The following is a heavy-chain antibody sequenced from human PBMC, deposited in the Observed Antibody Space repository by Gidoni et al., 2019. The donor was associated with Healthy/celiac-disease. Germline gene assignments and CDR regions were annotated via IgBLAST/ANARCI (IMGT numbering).Heavy chain of an antibody. CDR1: GGSFSGYY. J-gene: IGHJ6*02. Sequence: QVQLQQWGAGLLKPSETLSLTCAVYGGSFSGYYWSWIRQPPGKGLEWIGEINHSGSTNYNPSLKSRVTISVDTSKNQFSLKLSSVTAADTAVYYCARDRAYYVWGSYRHCGMDVWGQGTTVTVSS. V-gene: IGHV4-34*01. D-gene: IGHD3-16*02. CDR3: ARDRAYYVWGSYRHCGMDV. CDR2: INHSGST.